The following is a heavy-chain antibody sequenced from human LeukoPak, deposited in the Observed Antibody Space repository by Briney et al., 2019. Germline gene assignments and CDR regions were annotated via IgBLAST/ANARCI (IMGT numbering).Heavy chain of an antibody. D-gene: IGHD2/OR15-2a*01. CDR3: ARGGLSIMGY. CDR1: GFTFNSYA. V-gene: IGHV3-23*01. J-gene: IGHJ4*02. Sequence: PGGSLRLSCAASGFTFNSYAMSWVRQAPGKGLDWISAITDTGGDTYHADSVKGRFTISRDNARNSLYLQMNSLRAEDTAVYFCARGGLSIMGYWGQGTLVTVSS. CDR2: ITDTGGDT.